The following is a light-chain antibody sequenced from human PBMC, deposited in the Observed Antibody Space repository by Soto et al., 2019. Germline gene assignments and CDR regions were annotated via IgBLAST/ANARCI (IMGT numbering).Light chain of an antibody. CDR1: SSNIGNNA. J-gene: IGLJ1*01. CDR2: YDE. Sequence: VLTQPPSVSEAPRQRVTISCSGSSSNIGNNAVNWYQQLPGKAPKLLIYYDELLPSGVSDRFSGSKSGTSASLAISGLQSEDEADYYCAAWDDSLNGEVFGTGTKVTVL. CDR3: AAWDDSLNGEV. V-gene: IGLV1-36*01.